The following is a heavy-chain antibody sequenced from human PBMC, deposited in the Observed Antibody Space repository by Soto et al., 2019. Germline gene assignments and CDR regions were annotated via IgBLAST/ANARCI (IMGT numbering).Heavy chain of an antibody. D-gene: IGHD3-10*01. Sequence: QVQLVQSGAEVKKPGASVKVSCKASGYTFTSYGISWVRQAPGQGLECMGWISAYNGNTNYAQKLQGRVTMTTDTSTSTAYMELRSLRSDDTAVYYCARAYRITMVRGELSEYWGQGTLVTVSS. CDR2: ISAYNGNT. J-gene: IGHJ4*02. CDR3: ARAYRITMVRGELSEY. CDR1: GYTFTSYG. V-gene: IGHV1-18*01.